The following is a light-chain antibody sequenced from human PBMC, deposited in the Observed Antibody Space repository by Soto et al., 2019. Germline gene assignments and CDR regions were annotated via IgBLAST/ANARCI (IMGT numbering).Light chain of an antibody. Sequence: QSVLTQPASVSGSPGQSITISCTGTSSDISIYNYVSWYQQHPGKAPKLIIYEVSNRPSGISNRFSGAKSGNTASLTISGLQVEDEADYYCCSYTRSTNYVLGAGTKLTFL. CDR2: EVS. V-gene: IGLV2-14*01. CDR1: SSDISIYNY. J-gene: IGLJ1*01. CDR3: CSYTRSTNYV.